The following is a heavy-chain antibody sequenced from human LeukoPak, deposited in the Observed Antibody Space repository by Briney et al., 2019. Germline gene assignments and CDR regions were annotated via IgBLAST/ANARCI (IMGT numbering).Heavy chain of an antibody. Sequence: SETLSLTCAVYGGSFSGYYWSWIRQPPGKGLEWIGEINHSGSTNYNPSLKSRVTISVDTSKNQFSLKLSSVTAADTAAYYCARGSRIPMVRVQFWYFDLWGRGTLVTVSS. V-gene: IGHV4-34*01. D-gene: IGHD3-10*01. CDR2: INHSGST. CDR3: ARGSRIPMVRVQFWYFDL. CDR1: GGSFSGYY. J-gene: IGHJ2*01.